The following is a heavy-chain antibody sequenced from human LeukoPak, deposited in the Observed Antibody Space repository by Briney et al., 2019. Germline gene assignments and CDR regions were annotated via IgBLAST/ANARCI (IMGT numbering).Heavy chain of an antibody. CDR2: IYYSGST. Sequence: SETPSLTCTVSGGSISSSSYYWGWIRQPPGMGLEWIGSIYYSGSTYYNPSLKSRVTISVDTSKNQFSLKLSSVTAADTAVYYCALTYYYGSGSLSGAFDIWGQGTMVTVSS. V-gene: IGHV4-39*07. CDR3: ALTYYYGSGSLSGAFDI. CDR1: GGSISSSSYY. D-gene: IGHD3-10*01. J-gene: IGHJ3*02.